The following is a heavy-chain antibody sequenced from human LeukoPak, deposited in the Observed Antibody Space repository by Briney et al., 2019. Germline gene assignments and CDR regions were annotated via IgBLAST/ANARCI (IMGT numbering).Heavy chain of an antibody. CDR1: GGSFSGYY. D-gene: IGHD3-10*01. J-gene: IGHJ6*03. CDR3: ARCFYGSGSYYVRAKQRQNYYYYYYMDV. V-gene: IGHV4-34*01. CDR2: INHSGST. Sequence: SETLSLTCAVYGGSFSGYYWSWIRQPPGKGLEWIGEINHSGSTNYNPSLKSRVTISVDTSKNQFSLKLSSVTAADTAVYYCARCFYGSGSYYVRAKQRQNYYYYYYMDVWGKGTTVTISS.